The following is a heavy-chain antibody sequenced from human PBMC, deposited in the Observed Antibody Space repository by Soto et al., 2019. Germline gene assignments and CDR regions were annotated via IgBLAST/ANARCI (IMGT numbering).Heavy chain of an antibody. J-gene: IGHJ5*02. CDR1: GFKFSNYG. D-gene: IGHD1-26*01. CDR3: AGAGIVSTTQLGWFDP. Sequence: QVQLVESGGGVVQPGRSLRLSCSASGFKFSNYGFHWVHQAPGKGLEWVAAIWPDGNIEHYLDAVKGRFTISRDNSNNTLSLQMNSLSPDDTAIYYCAGAGIVSTTQLGWFDPWGQGTLVIVSS. V-gene: IGHV3-33*01. CDR2: IWPDGNIE.